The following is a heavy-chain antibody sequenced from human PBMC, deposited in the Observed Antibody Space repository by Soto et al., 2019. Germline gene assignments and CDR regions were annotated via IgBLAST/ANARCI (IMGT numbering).Heavy chain of an antibody. CDR1: GFIFTNYW. CDR3: ASARSSVGAPGGFIEF. J-gene: IGHJ4*02. D-gene: IGHD1-26*01. CDR2: INPAGSDR. V-gene: IGHV3-7*03. Sequence: EVQLVESGGGLVQPGGSLRLSCAASGFIFTNYWINWVRQAPGKGLEWVANINPAGSDRRYVDSVKGRFTISRDNAKNSVYLQMNNLRDDDTAVYYCASARSSVGAPGGFIEFWGQGALVTVSS.